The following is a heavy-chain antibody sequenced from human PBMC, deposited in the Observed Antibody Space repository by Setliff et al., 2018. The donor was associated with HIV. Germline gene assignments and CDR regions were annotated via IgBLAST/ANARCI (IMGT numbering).Heavy chain of an antibody. Sequence: SSETLSLTCTVSGDSISSRSYYWGWIRQPPGKGLEWIGIIYYSGSTYYNPFLKSRVTMSIDTPTNQFSLRLNTVTAADTAVYYCARLLLVPITFDYWGQGTLV. D-gene: IGHD2-15*01. J-gene: IGHJ4*02. V-gene: IGHV4-39*01. CDR2: IYYSGST. CDR1: GDSISSRSYY. CDR3: ARLLLVPITFDY.